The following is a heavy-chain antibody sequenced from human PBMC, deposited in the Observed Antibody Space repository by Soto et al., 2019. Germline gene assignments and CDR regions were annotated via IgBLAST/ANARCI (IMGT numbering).Heavy chain of an antibody. Sequence: SDPLSLTCTVSGGSISSSTYYWGWMLQPPGKGLEWIASFFIGGNTYYNPSLKSRVTISVDTSKNQFSLKLSSVTAADTAVYFCARRYAGTLDYWGQGTLVTVSS. CDR3: ARRYAGTLDY. CDR2: FFIGGNT. V-gene: IGHV4-39*01. D-gene: IGHD6-13*01. CDR1: GGSISSSTYY. J-gene: IGHJ4*02.